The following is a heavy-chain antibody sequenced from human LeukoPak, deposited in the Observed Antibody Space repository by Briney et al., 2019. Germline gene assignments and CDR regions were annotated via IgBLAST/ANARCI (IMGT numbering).Heavy chain of an antibody. CDR3: ASIGVVISTYYYYGMDV. J-gene: IGHJ6*02. CDR1: GFTSSNAW. D-gene: IGHD3-3*01. CDR2: IKSKTDGGTT. V-gene: IGHV3-15*01. Sequence: GGSLRLSCAASGFTSSNAWMSWVRQAPGKGLEWVGRIKSKTDGGTTDYAAPVKGRFTISRDNAKNSLYLQMNSLRAEDTAVYYCASIGVVISTYYYYGMDVWGQGTTVTVSS.